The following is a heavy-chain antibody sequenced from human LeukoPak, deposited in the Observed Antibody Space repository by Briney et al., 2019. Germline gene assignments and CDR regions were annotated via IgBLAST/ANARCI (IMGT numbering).Heavy chain of an antibody. Sequence: PGGSLRLSCAASGFTFSTYAMSWIRQAPGKGLEWVSAISSGGGNTDYADSVKGRFTISRDNARNSLYLQMNSLRGEDTAVYYCARDPYSGTYGDTYYYYMDVWGKGTTVTISS. CDR2: ISSGGGNT. CDR1: GFTFSTYA. J-gene: IGHJ6*03. V-gene: IGHV3-23*01. D-gene: IGHD1-26*01. CDR3: ARDPYSGTYGDTYYYYMDV.